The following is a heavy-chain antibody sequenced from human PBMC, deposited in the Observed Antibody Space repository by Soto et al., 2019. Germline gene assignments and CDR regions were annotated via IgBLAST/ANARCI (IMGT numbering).Heavy chain of an antibody. CDR2: ISSSSNYI. CDR1: GFTFNTYS. V-gene: IGHV3-21*04. CDR3: ASSEGNYYYYGMDV. Sequence: GGSLRLSCAASGFTFNTYSMNWVRQAPGKGLEWVSSISSSSNYIYYADSVKGRFTISRDNAKNSLFMQMNSLRVEDTAVYYCASSEGNYYYYGMDVWGQGTTVTV. J-gene: IGHJ6*02.